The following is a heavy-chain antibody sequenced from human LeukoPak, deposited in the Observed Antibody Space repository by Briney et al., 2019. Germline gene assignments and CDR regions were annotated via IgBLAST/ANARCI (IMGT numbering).Heavy chain of an antibody. CDR1: GGSISSGGYY. V-gene: IGHV4-31*03. CDR2: IYYSGST. Sequence: PSQTLSLTCTVSGGSISSGGYYWSWIRQHPGKGLEWIGYIYYSGSTYYSPSLESRVTISVDTSKNQFSLKLSSVTAADTAVHYCARAKNNWFDPWGQGTLVTVSS. J-gene: IGHJ5*02. D-gene: IGHD4/OR15-4a*01. CDR3: ARAKNNWFDP.